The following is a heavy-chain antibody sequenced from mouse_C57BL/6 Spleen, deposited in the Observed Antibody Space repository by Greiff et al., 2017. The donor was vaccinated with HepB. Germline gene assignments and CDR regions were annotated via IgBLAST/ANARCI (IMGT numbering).Heavy chain of an antibody. Sequence: VQLQQSGAELVRPGTSVKVSCKASGYAFTNYLIEWVKQRPGQGLEWIGVINPGSGGTNYNEKFKGKATLTAYKSSSTAYMQLSSLTSEDSAVYFCARGDYYGSSPHYFDYWGQGTTLTVSS. CDR1: GYAFTNYL. V-gene: IGHV1-54*01. D-gene: IGHD1-1*01. J-gene: IGHJ2*01. CDR2: INPGSGGT. CDR3: ARGDYYGSSPHYFDY.